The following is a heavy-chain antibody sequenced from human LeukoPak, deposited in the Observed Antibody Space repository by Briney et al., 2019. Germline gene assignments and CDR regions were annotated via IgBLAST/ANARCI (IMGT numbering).Heavy chain of an antibody. CDR3: ARVSGWSYYFDY. Sequence: SVKGRFTISRDNAKNSLYLQMNSLRAEDTAVYYCARVSGWSYYFDYWGLGTLVTVSS. V-gene: IGHV3-48*01. J-gene: IGHJ4*02. D-gene: IGHD6-19*01.